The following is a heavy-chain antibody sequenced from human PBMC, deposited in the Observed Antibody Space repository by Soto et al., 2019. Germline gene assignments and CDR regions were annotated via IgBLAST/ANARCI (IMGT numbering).Heavy chain of an antibody. CDR3: ARENYCSSTRCYRGYYYYYGMDV. D-gene: IGHD2-2*01. Sequence: QVQLVESGGGVVQPGRSLRLSCAASGFTFSSDAMHWVRQAPGKGLEWVAVISYDGDNKYYADSVEGRFTISRDNSTNTPYQHRNSLMADDTAAYYCARENYCSSTRCYRGYYYYYGMDVWGQGTTVTVSS. J-gene: IGHJ6*02. V-gene: IGHV3-30-3*01. CDR2: ISYDGDNK. CDR1: GFTFSSDA.